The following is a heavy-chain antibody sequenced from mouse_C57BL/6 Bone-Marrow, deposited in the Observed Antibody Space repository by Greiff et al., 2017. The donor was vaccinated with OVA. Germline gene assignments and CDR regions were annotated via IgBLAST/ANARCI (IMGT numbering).Heavy chain of an antibody. CDR2: IWSDGST. V-gene: IGHV2-6*03. D-gene: IGHD1-1*01. J-gene: IGHJ4*01. CDR3: ARASGGSSYAMDY. CDR1: GFSLTSYG. Sequence: QVQLKESGPGLVAPSQSLSITCTVSGFSLTSYGVHWVRQPPGKGLEWLVVIWSDGSTTYNSALKSRLSISKDNSKSQVFLKMNSLQTDDTAMYYCARASGGSSYAMDYWGQGTSVTVSS.